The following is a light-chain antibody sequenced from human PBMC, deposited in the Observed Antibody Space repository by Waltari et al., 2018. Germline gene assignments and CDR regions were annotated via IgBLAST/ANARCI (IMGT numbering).Light chain of an antibody. CDR2: STS. V-gene: IGLV7-43*01. J-gene: IGLJ3*02. Sequence: QTVVTQEPSLTVSPGGTVILTCASSTGAVTSGYFPIWFQQKPGQAPRPLIYSTSNKHSWTPARFSGSLRGDKAALTLSGGQPEDEAEYYCLLYHKDAQLWVFGGGTKLTVL. CDR3: LLYHKDAQLWV. CDR1: TGAVTSGYF.